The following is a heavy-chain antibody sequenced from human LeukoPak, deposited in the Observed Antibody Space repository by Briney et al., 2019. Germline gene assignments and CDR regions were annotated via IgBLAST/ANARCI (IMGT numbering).Heavy chain of an antibody. Sequence: ASVKVSCKASGYTFTSYYMHWVRQAPGQGLEWMGIINPSGGSTSYAQKFQGRVTMTRDTSTSTVYMELSSLRSEDTAVYYCARTPGYYDSSGFGFDYWGQGTLVTVSS. V-gene: IGHV1-46*01. D-gene: IGHD3-22*01. CDR2: INPSGGST. CDR3: ARTPGYYDSSGFGFDY. J-gene: IGHJ4*02. CDR1: GYTFTSYY.